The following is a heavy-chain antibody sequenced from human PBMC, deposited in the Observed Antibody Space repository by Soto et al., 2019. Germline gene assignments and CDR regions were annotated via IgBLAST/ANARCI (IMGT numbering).Heavy chain of an antibody. CDR1: GVNSSNAG. J-gene: IGHJ6*04. CDR3: TTFSGAYYDFWSGYYTADYYYGMDV. CDR2: IKSKTDGGTT. Sequence: GGSMRLRYGASGVNSSNAGVNRVRQDPRKGLEWVGRIKSKTDGGTTDYAAPVKGRFTISRDDSKNTVYLQMNSLKTEDTAVYYCTTFSGAYYDFWSGYYTADYYYGMDVWGEGTTGTGSS. V-gene: IGHV3-15*07. D-gene: IGHD3-3*01.